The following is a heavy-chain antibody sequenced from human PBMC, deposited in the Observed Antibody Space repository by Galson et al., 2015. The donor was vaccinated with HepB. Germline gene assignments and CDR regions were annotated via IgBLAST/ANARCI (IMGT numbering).Heavy chain of an antibody. V-gene: IGHV5-51*01. CDR3: ARHVPYYDILTGYNNNGINDY. D-gene: IGHD3-9*01. CDR1: GYSFTSYW. J-gene: IGHJ4*02. Sequence: QSGAEVKKPGESLKISCKGSGYSFTSYWIGWVRQMPGKGLEWMGIIYPCDSDTRYSPSFQGQVTISADKSISTAYLQWSSLKASDTAMYYCARHVPYYDILTGYNNNGINDYWGQGTLVTVSS. CDR2: IYPCDSDT.